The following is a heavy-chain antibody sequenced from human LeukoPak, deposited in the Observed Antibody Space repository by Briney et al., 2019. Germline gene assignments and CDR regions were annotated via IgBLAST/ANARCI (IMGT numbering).Heavy chain of an antibody. Sequence: ASVKVSCKASGYTFTGYYMHWVRQAPGQWLEWMGWINPNSGGTNYAQKFQGRVTMTRDTSISTAYMELSRLRSDDTAVYYCARGGAKNWDYYYYMDVWGKGTTVTVSS. CDR3: ARGGAKNWDYYYYMDV. J-gene: IGHJ6*03. CDR1: GYTFTGYY. V-gene: IGHV1-2*02. CDR2: INPNSGGT. D-gene: IGHD7-27*01.